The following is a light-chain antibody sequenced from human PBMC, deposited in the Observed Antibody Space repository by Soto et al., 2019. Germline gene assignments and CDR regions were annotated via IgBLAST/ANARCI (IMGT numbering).Light chain of an antibody. V-gene: IGKV1-39*01. CDR2: AAS. J-gene: IGKJ1*01. CDR3: QQSYSTSWT. CDR1: QSISRY. Sequence: DIQRTQSPSSLSASVVDRVTITCLARQSISRYLNWYQQKPGKAPNLLIYAASSSHSGVPLRFSGSGSRTDFTLTIGSLQPEDFATYYCQQSYSTSWTFGQGTKVDTK.